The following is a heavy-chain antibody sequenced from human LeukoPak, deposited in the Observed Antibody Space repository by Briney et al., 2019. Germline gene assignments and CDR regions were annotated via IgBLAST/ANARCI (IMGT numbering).Heavy chain of an antibody. CDR2: ISGSGGST. J-gene: IGHJ5*02. CDR3: AKPPGARVPAASYNWFDP. D-gene: IGHD2-2*01. V-gene: IGHV3-23*01. Sequence: GGSLRLSCAASGFTFSSYAMSWVRQAPGKGLEWVSAISGSGGSTYYADSVKGRFTISRDNSKNTLYLQMNSLRAEDTAVYYCAKPPGARVPAASYNWFDPWGQGTLVTVSS. CDR1: GFTFSSYA.